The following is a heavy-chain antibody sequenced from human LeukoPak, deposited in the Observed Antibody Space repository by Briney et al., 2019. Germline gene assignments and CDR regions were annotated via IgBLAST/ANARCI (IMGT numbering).Heavy chain of an antibody. V-gene: IGHV4-59*08. CDR3: ARQEGGIVGPY. CDR2: IYYSGST. Sequence: SETLSLTCTVSGGSISSYYWSWIRQPPGKGPEWIGYIYYSGSTNYNPSLKSRVTISVDTSKNQFSLKLSSVTAADTAVYYCARQEGGIVGPYWGQGTLVTVSS. D-gene: IGHD1-26*01. J-gene: IGHJ4*02. CDR1: GGSISSYY.